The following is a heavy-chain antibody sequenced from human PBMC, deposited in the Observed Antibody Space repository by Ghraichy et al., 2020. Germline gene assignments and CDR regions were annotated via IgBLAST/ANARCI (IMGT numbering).Heavy chain of an antibody. Sequence: ETLSLTCTVSGGSISSASYYWVWIRQPPGKGLEWIGTEFYSGSTSYNPSLKSRVTISVDTSKNQFSLRLSSLTAADTAVYYCAMRYYDFWSGYASFDLWGQGTMVTVSS. CDR1: GGSISSASYY. V-gene: IGHV4-39*01. J-gene: IGHJ3*01. CDR3: AMRYYDFWSGYASFDL. CDR2: EFYSGST. D-gene: IGHD3-3*01.